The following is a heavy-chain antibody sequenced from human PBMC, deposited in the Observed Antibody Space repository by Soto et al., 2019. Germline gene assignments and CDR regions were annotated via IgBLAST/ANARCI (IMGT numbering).Heavy chain of an antibody. CDR2: ISAYNGNT. V-gene: IGHV1-18*01. CDR3: ARDGSWYVEGRYYYYGMDV. CDR1: GYTFTSYG. J-gene: IGHJ6*02. D-gene: IGHD6-13*01. Sequence: APVKVSCKASGYTFTSYGISWVRQAPGQGLEWMGWISAYNGNTNYAQKLQGRVTMTTDTSTSTAYMELRSLRSDDTAVYYCARDGSWYVEGRYYYYGMDVWGQGTTVTVSS.